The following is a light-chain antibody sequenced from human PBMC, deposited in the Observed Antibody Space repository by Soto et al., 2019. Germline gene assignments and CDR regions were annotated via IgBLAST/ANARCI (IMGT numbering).Light chain of an antibody. CDR3: QQLNSYPFT. CDR1: QGISSY. V-gene: IGKV1-9*01. J-gene: IGKJ4*01. CDR2: AAS. Sequence: DIQLTQSPSFLSASVGDRVTITCRASQGISSYLAWYHQKPGKAPKLLIYAASTLQSGVPSRFSGSESGTQFTLTISSLQPEDFPTYYCQQLNSYPFTFGGGTKVEIK.